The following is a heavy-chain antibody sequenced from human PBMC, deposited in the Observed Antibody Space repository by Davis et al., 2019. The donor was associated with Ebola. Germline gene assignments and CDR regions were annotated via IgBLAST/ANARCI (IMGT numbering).Heavy chain of an antibody. Sequence: MPSETLSLTCAVYGGSFSGYYWSWIRQPPGKGLEWIGYIYYSGSTNYNPSLKSRVTISVDTSKNQFSLKLSSVTAADTAVYYCARDASYDSSGYYDYWGLGTLVTVSS. CDR2: IYYSGST. J-gene: IGHJ4*02. D-gene: IGHD3-22*01. CDR1: GGSFSGYY. CDR3: ARDASYDSSGYYDY. V-gene: IGHV4-59*01.